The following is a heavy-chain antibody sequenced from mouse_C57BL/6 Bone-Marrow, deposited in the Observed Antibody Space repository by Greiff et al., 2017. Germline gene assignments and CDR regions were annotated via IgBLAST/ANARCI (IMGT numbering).Heavy chain of an antibody. Sequence: QVQLKESGPGLVAPSQSLSIACTVSGFSLTSYGVSWIRQPPGKGLEWLGVIWGDGSTNYHTALKSRLSISKENSKSQVFLKLNSLQTEDTATYYCGYDRYDGGDYAMDYWGQGTSVTVSS. CDR3: GYDRYDGGDYAMDY. CDR2: IWGDGST. D-gene: IGHD2-14*01. CDR1: GFSLTSYG. J-gene: IGHJ4*01. V-gene: IGHV2-3*01.